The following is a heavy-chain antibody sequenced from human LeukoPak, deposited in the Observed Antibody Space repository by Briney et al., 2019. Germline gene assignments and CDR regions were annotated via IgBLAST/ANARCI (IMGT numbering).Heavy chain of an antibody. V-gene: IGHV1-18*01. Sequence: GASVKVSCKASGYTFTSYGISWVRQAPGQGLEWMGWISAYNGNTNYAQKFQGRVTITADESTSTAYMELSSLRSEDTAVYYCARDRYGSPPPDAFDIWAKGQWSPSLQ. CDR2: ISAYNGNT. D-gene: IGHD6-13*01. CDR1: GYTFTSYG. CDR3: ARDRYGSPPPDAFDI. J-gene: IGHJ3*02.